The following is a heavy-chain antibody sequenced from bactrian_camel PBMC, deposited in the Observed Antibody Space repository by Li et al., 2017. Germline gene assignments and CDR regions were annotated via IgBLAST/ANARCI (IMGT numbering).Heavy chain of an antibody. CDR2: IGTDGTT. J-gene: IGHJ4*01. D-gene: IGHD7*01. Sequence: HEQLVESGGGSVQAGGSLRLSCTAPGFTSANCGMLWHRQREGQQREWVSSIGTDGTTAYLDSVKGRFTISHDRAKNTLYLQMNSLKPEDTAYYYCAGELLPPSYCSGGSYIWGQGTQVTVS. V-gene: IGHV3S55*01. CDR3: AGELLPPSYCSGGSYI. CDR1: GFTSANCG.